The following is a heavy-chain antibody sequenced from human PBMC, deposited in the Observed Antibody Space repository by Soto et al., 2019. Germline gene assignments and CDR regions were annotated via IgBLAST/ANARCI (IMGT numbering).Heavy chain of an antibody. Sequence: SETLSLTCTVSGGSISSSSYYWGWIRQPPGKGLEWIGYIAYSGSTNYNPSLKSRVTISVDTSKNQFSLKLSSVTAADTAVYYCARVDYYDSSGYPLFDFWGQGALVTVSS. J-gene: IGHJ4*02. V-gene: IGHV4-61*05. CDR1: GGSISSSSYY. D-gene: IGHD3-22*01. CDR3: ARVDYYDSSGYPLFDF. CDR2: IAYSGST.